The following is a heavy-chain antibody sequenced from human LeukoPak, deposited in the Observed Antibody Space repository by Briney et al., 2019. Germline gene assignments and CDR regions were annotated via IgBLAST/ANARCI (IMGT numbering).Heavy chain of an antibody. Sequence: SGTLSLTCAASGGSFSSYYWSWIRQPPGKGLEWIGEINHSGSSNYNPALQSRVTISLDTSKNQYSLKLTSVTAADTAGYYCAREYYGSGSYYKAWVDPWGQGTLVTVSS. J-gene: IGHJ5*02. D-gene: IGHD3-10*01. CDR3: AREYYGSGSYYKAWVDP. CDR1: GGSFSSYY. CDR2: INHSGSS. V-gene: IGHV4-34*01.